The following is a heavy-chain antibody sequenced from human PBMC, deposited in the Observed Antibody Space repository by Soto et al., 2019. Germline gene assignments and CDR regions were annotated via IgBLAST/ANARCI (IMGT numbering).Heavy chain of an antibody. CDR2: INPSGGST. CDR3: ARDRGVAAAGTRWFDP. J-gene: IGHJ5*02. D-gene: IGHD6-13*01. V-gene: IGHV1-46*03. Sequence: QVQLVQSGAEVKKPGASVKVSCKASGYTFTSYYMHWVRQAPGQGLEWMGIINPSGGSTSYAQKFQGRVTMTRDTSTSTVYMELSSLRSEDTAVYYCARDRGVAAAGTRWFDPWGQGTLVTVSS. CDR1: GYTFTSYY.